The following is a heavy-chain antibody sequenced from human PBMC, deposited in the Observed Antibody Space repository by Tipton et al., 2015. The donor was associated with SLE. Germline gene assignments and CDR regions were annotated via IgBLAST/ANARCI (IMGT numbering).Heavy chain of an antibody. Sequence: LRLSCTVSGGSISSYYWSWIRQPPGKGLEWIGYIYYSGSTYYNPSLKSRVTISVDTSKNQFSLKLSSVTAADTAVYYCARDEGLSSSWPPYYYGMDVWGQGNTVTVS. CDR1: GGSISSYY. CDR2: IYYSGST. J-gene: IGHJ6*02. D-gene: IGHD6-13*01. CDR3: ARDEGLSSSWPPYYYGMDV. V-gene: IGHV4-59*12.